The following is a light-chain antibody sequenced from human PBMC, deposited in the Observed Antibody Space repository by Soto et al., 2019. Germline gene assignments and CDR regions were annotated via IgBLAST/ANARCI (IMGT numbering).Light chain of an antibody. V-gene: IGKV3-15*01. Sequence: EIVMTQSPATLSVSPGEGVTLSCRASQSLNNNLAWYQQKPGQAPRLLIYSASTRATGIPSRFSGSGSGTEFTLTISSLQSEDFAVYYCQHHHNWLLTFGGGTKVEIK. J-gene: IGKJ4*01. CDR3: QHHHNWLLT. CDR2: SAS. CDR1: QSLNNN.